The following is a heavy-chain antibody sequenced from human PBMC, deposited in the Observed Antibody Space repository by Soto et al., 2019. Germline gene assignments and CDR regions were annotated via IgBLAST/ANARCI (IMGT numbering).Heavy chain of an antibody. CDR1: GFIFSKYA. Sequence: QEQLVESGGAVVQPGRSLRLTCAASGFIFSKYAMHWVRQAPGKGLDWVAAISYDANNEHYADSVKGRSTISRDNSKNTLYLQLIALRPEDTAIYFCARPYDSSGLMSSYYGLELWGRGTTVTVSS. CDR2: ISYDANNE. V-gene: IGHV3-30*14. J-gene: IGHJ6*02. D-gene: IGHD3-22*01. CDR3: ARPYDSSGLMSSYYGLEL.